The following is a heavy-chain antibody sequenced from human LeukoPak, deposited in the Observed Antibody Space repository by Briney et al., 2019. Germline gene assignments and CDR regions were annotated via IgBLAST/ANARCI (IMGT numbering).Heavy chain of an antibody. V-gene: IGHV4-59*01. CDR2: IYYSGST. Sequence: PSETLSLTCTVSGGSISSYYWSWIRQPPGKGLEWIGYIYYSGSTNYNPSLKSRVTISVDTSKNRFSLKLSSVTAADTAVYYCARGIAAAGNSIDYWGQGTLVTVSS. CDR1: GGSISSYY. J-gene: IGHJ4*02. D-gene: IGHD6-13*01. CDR3: ARGIAAAGNSIDY.